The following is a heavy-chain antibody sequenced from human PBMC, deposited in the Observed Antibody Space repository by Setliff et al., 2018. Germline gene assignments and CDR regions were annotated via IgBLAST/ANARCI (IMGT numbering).Heavy chain of an antibody. CDR3: TRSRAPRVVLAADFDL. CDR2: ISPYSGES. Sequence: ASVKVSCKTSGFSFSTFGFSWVRQAPGQGLAWMGWISPYSGESNYAQKFQDRLTVTADTSTKTAYMELRSLTSDATAVYFCTRSRAPRVVLAADFDLWGQGTLVTVSS. CDR1: GFSFSTFG. D-gene: IGHD3-16*01. J-gene: IGHJ4*02. V-gene: IGHV1-18*01.